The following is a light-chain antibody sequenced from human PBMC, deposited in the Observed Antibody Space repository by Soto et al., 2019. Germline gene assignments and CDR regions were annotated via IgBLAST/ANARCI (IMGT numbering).Light chain of an antibody. CDR2: EVS. Sequence: QSVLTQPPSASGSPGQSVTISCTGTSSDVGGYNYVSWYQQHPGKAPKVMIYEVSKWPSGVPDRFSGSKSGNTASLTVSGLQAEDEADYYCSSYAGSNLVFGGGTKLTV. CDR3: SSYAGSNLV. J-gene: IGLJ2*01. V-gene: IGLV2-8*01. CDR1: SSDVGGYNY.